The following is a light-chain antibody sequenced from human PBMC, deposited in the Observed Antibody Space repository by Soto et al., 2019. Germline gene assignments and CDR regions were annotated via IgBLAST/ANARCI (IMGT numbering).Light chain of an antibody. CDR2: EVT. CDR1: SNDIGGYKY. CDR3: SSFTNSGTLYV. J-gene: IGLJ1*01. Sequence: LTQPASVSGSPGQSITISCTGTSNDIGGYKYVSWYQQHPGKVPKLMIYEVTYRPSGVSDRFSGSKSGNTASLTVSGLQAEDEADYYCSSFTNSGTLYVFGSGTKVTVL. V-gene: IGLV2-14*01.